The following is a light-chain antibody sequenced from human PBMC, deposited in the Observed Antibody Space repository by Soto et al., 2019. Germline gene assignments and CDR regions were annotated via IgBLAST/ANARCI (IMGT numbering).Light chain of an antibody. V-gene: IGKV3-20*01. Sequence: EIVLTQSPGTLSLSPGERATLSCRASQSVSSSYLAWYQQKPGQAPRLLIYGTSSRATAIPDRFSGSGSGTDFTLTISRLEPEDFAVYYCQQYSSSSWTFGHGTKVDIK. CDR3: QQYSSSSWT. CDR1: QSVSSSY. J-gene: IGKJ1*01. CDR2: GTS.